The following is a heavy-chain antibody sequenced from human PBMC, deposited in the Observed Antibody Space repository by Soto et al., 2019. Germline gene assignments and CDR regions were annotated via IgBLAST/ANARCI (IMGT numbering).Heavy chain of an antibody. CDR1: GGSISSSNW. J-gene: IGHJ4*02. CDR2: IYHSGST. D-gene: IGHD2-2*01. CDR3: AREALDATRPFDY. Sequence: PSETLSLTCAVSGGSISSSNWWSWVRQPPGKGLEWIGEIYHSGSTNYNPSLKSRVTISVDKSKNQFSLKLSSVTAADTAVYYCAREALDATRPFDYWGQGTLVTVSS. V-gene: IGHV4-4*02.